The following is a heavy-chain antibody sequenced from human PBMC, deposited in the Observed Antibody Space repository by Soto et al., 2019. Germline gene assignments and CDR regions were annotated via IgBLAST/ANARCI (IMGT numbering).Heavy chain of an antibody. Sequence: ESLTISSPCSGNTFSAFWVVLVRQLPGQGLEWMGIIYPGDHETRYSPSFHGKVTISAEKSINTAYLQWNSLEASDSALYFCARSPRRSPYFDHWGQGALVTVYS. CDR2: IYPGDHET. CDR1: GNTFSAFW. J-gene: IGHJ4*02. V-gene: IGHV5-51*01. CDR3: ARSPRRSPYFDH.